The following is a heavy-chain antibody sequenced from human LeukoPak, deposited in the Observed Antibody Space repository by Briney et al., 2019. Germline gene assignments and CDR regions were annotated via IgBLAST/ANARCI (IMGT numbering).Heavy chain of an antibody. Sequence: GGSLRLSCAASGVTFSSYAMSWVRQAPGKGLEWVSAISGSGGSTYYADSVKGRFTISRDNSKNTLYLQMNSLRAEDTAVYYCAKDPYDYVWGSYRYFDYWGQGTLVTVSS. CDR3: AKDPYDYVWGSYRYFDY. D-gene: IGHD3-16*02. CDR1: GVTFSSYA. CDR2: ISGSGGST. V-gene: IGHV3-23*01. J-gene: IGHJ4*02.